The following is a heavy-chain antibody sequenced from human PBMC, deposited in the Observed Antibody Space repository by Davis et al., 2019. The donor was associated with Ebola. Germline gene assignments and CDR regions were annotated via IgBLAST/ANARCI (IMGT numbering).Heavy chain of an antibody. Sequence: PSEPLSLTCTVSGASISRHYWSWIRQPPGKRLEWIGSIYYTGRAYYNSSLASRATLSVDTSKNQFSLKLTSVTAADTAMYYCAERGSSVWGQGTLVTVSS. J-gene: IGHJ4*02. CDR3: AERGSSV. D-gene: IGHD3-10*01. V-gene: IGHV4-59*03. CDR1: GASISRHY. CDR2: IYYTGRA.